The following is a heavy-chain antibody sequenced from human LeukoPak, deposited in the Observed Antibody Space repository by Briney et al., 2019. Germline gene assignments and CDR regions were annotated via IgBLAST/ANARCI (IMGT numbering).Heavy chain of an antibody. J-gene: IGHJ6*03. D-gene: IGHD6-13*01. Sequence: PGGSLRLSCTASGFTFSGYAMSWVRQAPGKGLEWVSAICGSGGSTYYADSVKGPFTISRDNSKNTLYLQMDSVRAEDTAVYYCAKGGEYSSSWTYYYYMDVWGKGTTVTVSS. CDR1: GFTFSGYA. CDR3: AKGGEYSSSWTYYYYMDV. V-gene: IGHV3-23*01. CDR2: ICGSGGST.